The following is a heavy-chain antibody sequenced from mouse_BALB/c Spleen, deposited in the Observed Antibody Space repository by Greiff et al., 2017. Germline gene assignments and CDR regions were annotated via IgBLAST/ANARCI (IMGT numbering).Heavy chain of an antibody. Sequence: EVMLVESGGGLVQPGGSRKLSCAASGFTFSSFGMHWVRQAPEKGLEWVAYISSGSSTIYYADTVKGRFTISRDNPKNTLFLQMTSLRSEDTAMYYCARSGGYDHAMDYWGQGTSVTVSS. J-gene: IGHJ4*01. D-gene: IGHD2-2*01. CDR2: ISSGSSTI. CDR1: GFTFSSFG. CDR3: ARSGGYDHAMDY. V-gene: IGHV5-17*02.